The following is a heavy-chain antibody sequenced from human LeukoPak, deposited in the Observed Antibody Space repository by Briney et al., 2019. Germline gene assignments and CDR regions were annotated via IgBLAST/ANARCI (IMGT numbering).Heavy chain of an antibody. D-gene: IGHD3-22*01. Sequence: GGSLRLSCAASGFTFSSYSMNWVRQAPGKGLEWVSSISSSSSYIYYADSVKGRFTISRDNAKNSLYLQMNSLTAEDTAVYYCARATRDYYDSSGYYYGYDYWGQGTLVTVSS. CDR3: ARATRDYYDSSGYYYGYDY. V-gene: IGHV3-21*01. CDR2: ISSSSSYI. J-gene: IGHJ4*02. CDR1: GFTFSSYS.